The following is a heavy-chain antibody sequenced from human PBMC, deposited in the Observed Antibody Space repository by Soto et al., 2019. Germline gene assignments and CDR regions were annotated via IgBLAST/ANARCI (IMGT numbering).Heavy chain of an antibody. CDR1: GFSVSESY. V-gene: IGHV3-66*01. CDR2: IYSGGTT. J-gene: IGHJ4*02. Sequence: GGSLRLSCAASGFSVSESYMIWVRQAPGKGLEWVSVIYSGGTTYYADSVKGRFTISRDNSKNTLYLQMNSLRAEDTGGYYCARVTLVTGLEYYFDYWGQGT. CDR3: ARVTLVTGLEYYFDY. D-gene: IGHD3-9*01.